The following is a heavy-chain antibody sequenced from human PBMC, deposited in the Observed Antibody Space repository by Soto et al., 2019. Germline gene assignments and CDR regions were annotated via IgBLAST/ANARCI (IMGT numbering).Heavy chain of an antibody. Sequence: SVKLASKDCGYGYACYGMYWVRQAPGQRLEWMGWINPGNGDTKYSQIFQGRVTITWDTSARTAYMDLSSLISEDTADYYCARDSSSSRSFDYWGQGARVTVYS. CDR1: GYGYACYG. CDR3: ARDSSSSRSFDY. J-gene: IGHJ4*02. V-gene: IGHV1-3*01. D-gene: IGHD6-6*01. CDR2: INPGNGDT.